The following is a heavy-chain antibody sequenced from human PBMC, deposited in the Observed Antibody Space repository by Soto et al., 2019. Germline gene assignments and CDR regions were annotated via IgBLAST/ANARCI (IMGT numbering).Heavy chain of an antibody. D-gene: IGHD6-25*01. CDR1: GFTFSSYA. V-gene: IGHV3-23*01. CDR3: ARDRAAKYYYYYYGMDV. J-gene: IGHJ6*02. CDR2: ISDSGGNK. Sequence: PGGSLRLSCAASGFTFSSYAMSWVRQAPGKGLEWVSGISDSGGNKYYADSVKGRFTISRDNSKNTLYLQMNSLRAEDTAVYCCARDRAAKYYYYYYGMDVWGQGTTVTVSS.